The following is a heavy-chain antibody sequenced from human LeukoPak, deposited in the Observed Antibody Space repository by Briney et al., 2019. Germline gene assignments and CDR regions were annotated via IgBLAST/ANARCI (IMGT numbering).Heavy chain of an antibody. CDR3: AKTTIVGVTVDAFDI. V-gene: IGHV3-30*02. J-gene: IGHJ3*02. CDR2: IRYDGSNK. D-gene: IGHD1-26*01. CDR1: GFTFSNYA. Sequence: PGGSLRLSCAASGFTFSNYAMHWVRQAPGKGLEWVALIRYDGSNKYYADSVKGRFTISRDNSKSTLSLQMISLRAEDTAVYYCAKTTIVGVTVDAFDIWGQGTMVTVSS.